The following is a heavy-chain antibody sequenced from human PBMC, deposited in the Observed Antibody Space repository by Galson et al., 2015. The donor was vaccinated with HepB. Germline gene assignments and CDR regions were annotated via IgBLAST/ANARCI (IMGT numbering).Heavy chain of an antibody. CDR2: FDPEDGET. J-gene: IGHJ4*02. CDR3: ATEGGVYGSGSYYCWGY. Sequence: SVKVSCKVSGYTLTELSMHWVRQAPGKGLEWMGGFDPEDGETIYAQKFQGRVTMTEDTSTDTAYMELSSLRSEDTAVYYCATEGGVYGSGSYYCWGYWGQGTLVTVSS. V-gene: IGHV1-24*01. CDR1: GYTLTELS. D-gene: IGHD3-10*01.